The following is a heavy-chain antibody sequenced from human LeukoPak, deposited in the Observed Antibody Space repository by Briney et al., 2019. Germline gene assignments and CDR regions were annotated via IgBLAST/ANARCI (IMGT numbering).Heavy chain of an antibody. D-gene: IGHD3-22*01. J-gene: IGHJ4*02. V-gene: IGHV1-69*05. Sequence: GASVKVSCKASGGTFSSYAISWVRQAPGQGLEWMGGIIPIFGTANYARKFQGRVTITTDESTSTAYMELSSLRSEDTAVYYCALSTFDDSSGYYPYWGQGTLVTVSS. CDR2: IIPIFGTA. CDR3: ALSTFDDSSGYYPY. CDR1: GGTFSSYA.